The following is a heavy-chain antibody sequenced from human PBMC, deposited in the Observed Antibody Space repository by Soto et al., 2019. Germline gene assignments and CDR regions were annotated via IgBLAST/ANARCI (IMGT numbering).Heavy chain of an antibody. D-gene: IGHD3-10*01. J-gene: IGHJ6*02. CDR1: GDSVSRNSAA. V-gene: IGHV6-1*01. CDR3: ARGLYYYYYGMDV. CDR2: TYYRSKWYN. Sequence: PSQTLSLTCAICGDSVSRNSAAWNWIRQSPSGGLEWLGRTYYRSKWYNDYAVSVKSRITINPDTSKNQFSLQLNSVTPEDTAVYYCARGLYYYYYGMDVWGQGTTVTVSS.